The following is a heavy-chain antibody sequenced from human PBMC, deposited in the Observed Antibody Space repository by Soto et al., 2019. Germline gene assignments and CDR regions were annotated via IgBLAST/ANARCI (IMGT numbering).Heavy chain of an antibody. CDR1: GYTFTSYG. V-gene: IGHV1-18*01. D-gene: IGHD5-18*01. CDR2: ISAYNGNT. CDR3: ARDNPHGDSYGRGPVYYYYGMDV. Sequence: ASVKVSCKASGYTFTSYGISWVRQAPGQGLEWMGWISAYNGNTNYAQKLQGRVTMTTDTSTSTAYMELRSLRSDDTAVYYCARDNPHGDSYGRGPVYYYYGMDVWGQGTTVTVSS. J-gene: IGHJ6*02.